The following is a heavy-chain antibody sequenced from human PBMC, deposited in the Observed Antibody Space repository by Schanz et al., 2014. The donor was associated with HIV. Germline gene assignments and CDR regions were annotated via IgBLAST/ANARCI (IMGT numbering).Heavy chain of an antibody. CDR1: GFIFQDYA. V-gene: IGHV3-20*04. CDR3: ARDGGEV. CDR2: INWSGSST. J-gene: IGHJ6*02. Sequence: EVQLVESGGGVVRPGGSMRLSCAASGFIFQDYATSWVRQAPGKGLEWVSGINWSGSSTAYADSVKGRLTISRDNAKNSLFLQMESLRAEDTAVYYCARDGGEVWGQGTTVTVSS. D-gene: IGHD3-16*01.